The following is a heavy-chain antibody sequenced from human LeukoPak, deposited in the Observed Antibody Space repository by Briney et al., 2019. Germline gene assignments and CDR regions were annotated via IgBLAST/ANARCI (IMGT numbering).Heavy chain of an antibody. Sequence: GGSLRLSCAASGFTFSSYAMSWVRQAPGKGLEWVSAISGSGGSTYYADSVKGRFTISRDNSKNTLYLQMNSLRAEDTAVYYCAKHGLDYSNGYDDYYMDVWGKGTTVTVSS. V-gene: IGHV3-23*01. CDR2: ISGSGGST. CDR3: AKHGLDYSNGYDDYYMDV. D-gene: IGHD4-11*01. CDR1: GFTFSSYA. J-gene: IGHJ6*03.